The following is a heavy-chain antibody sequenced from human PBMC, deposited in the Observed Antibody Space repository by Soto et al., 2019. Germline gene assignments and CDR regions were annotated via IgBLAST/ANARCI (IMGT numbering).Heavy chain of an antibody. CDR2: INHSGST. CDR3: ARGYNNWNYFGWFDP. CDR1: GGSFSGYY. D-gene: IGHD1-7*01. V-gene: IGHV4-34*01. Sequence: SETLSLTCAVYGGSFSGYYWSWIRQPPGKGLEWIGEINHSGSTNYNPSLKSRVTISVDTSKNQFSLKLSSVTAADTAVYYCARGYNNWNYFGWFDPWGQGTLVTVSS. J-gene: IGHJ5*02.